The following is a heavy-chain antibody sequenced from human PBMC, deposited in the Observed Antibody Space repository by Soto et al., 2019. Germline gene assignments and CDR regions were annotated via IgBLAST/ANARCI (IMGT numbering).Heavy chain of an antibody. J-gene: IGHJ3*02. Sequence: GGSRILSCVASGFTFSSYAMHWARQAPGKGLEWVAVISYDGSNKYYADSVKGRFTISRDNSKNTLYLQMNSLRAEDTAAYYCARDNGLYAFDIWAQGTMVPVSS. CDR2: ISYDGSNK. CDR3: ARDNGLYAFDI. CDR1: GFTFSSYA. V-gene: IGHV3-30-3*01. D-gene: IGHD2-8*01.